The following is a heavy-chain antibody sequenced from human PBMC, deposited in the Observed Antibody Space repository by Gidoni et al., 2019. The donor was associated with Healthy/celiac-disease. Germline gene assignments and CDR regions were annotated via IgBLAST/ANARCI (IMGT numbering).Heavy chain of an antibody. V-gene: IGHV4-31*02. CDR1: GSISSGGYY. D-gene: IGHD5-18*01. J-gene: IGHJ6*02. CDR3: ARTHSYSYGMDV. CDR2: SYYSGST. Sequence: GSISSGGYYWSWIRQHPGKGLEWIGYSYYSGSTYYNPSLKSRVTISVDTSKNQFSLKLSSVTAADTAVYYCARTHSYSYGMDVWGQGTTVTVSS.